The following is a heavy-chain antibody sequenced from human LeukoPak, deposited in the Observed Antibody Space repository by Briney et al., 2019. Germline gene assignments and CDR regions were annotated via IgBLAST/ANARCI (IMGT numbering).Heavy chain of an antibody. V-gene: IGHV3-30*18. Sequence: GGSLRLSCAASGFTFSSYGMYWVRQAPGKGLEWVAVISYDGSNKYYADSVKGRFTISRDNSKNTLYLQMNSLRAEDTAVYYCAKGGSGAAAGTISPWGQGTLVTVSS. CDR1: GFTFSSYG. J-gene: IGHJ5*02. D-gene: IGHD6-13*01. CDR3: AKGGSGAAAGTISP. CDR2: ISYDGSNK.